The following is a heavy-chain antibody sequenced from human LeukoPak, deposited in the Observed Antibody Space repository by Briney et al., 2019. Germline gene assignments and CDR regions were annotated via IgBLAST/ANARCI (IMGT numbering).Heavy chain of an antibody. CDR2: IHGGGYT. D-gene: IGHD6-6*01. CDR3: ARSEHSSLLGDY. Sequence: GGSLRLSCAASEFTVSGDYMTWVRQAPGKGLEWVSVIHGGGYTYYADPVKGRFTISRDNSKNTLYLQMNSLRAEDTAVYYCARSEHSSLLGDYWGQGTLVAVSS. CDR1: EFTVSGDY. J-gene: IGHJ4*02. V-gene: IGHV3-66*02.